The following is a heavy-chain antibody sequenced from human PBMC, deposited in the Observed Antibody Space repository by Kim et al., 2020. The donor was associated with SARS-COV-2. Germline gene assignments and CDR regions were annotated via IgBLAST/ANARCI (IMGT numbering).Heavy chain of an antibody. CDR3: ARWGIQLWEAEGDY. D-gene: IGHD5-18*01. Sequence: GGSLRLSCAASGFTFSSYSMNWVRQAPGKGLEWVSSISSSSSYIYYADSVKGRFTISRDNAKNSLYLQMNSLRAEDTAVYYCARWGIQLWEAEGDYWGQGTLVTVSS. V-gene: IGHV3-21*01. CDR1: GFTFSSYS. J-gene: IGHJ4*02. CDR2: ISSSSSYI.